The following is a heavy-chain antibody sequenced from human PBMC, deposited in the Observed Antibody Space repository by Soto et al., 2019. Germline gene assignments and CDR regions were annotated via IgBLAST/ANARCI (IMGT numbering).Heavy chain of an antibody. J-gene: IGHJ4*02. Sequence: ASVKVSCKASGNTFASHGFSWVRQAPGQGLEWMGWVSGFNGQTNYALKFQGRVTLTTDTSTSTAYMELRSLRSDDTAVYFCARVDPRGVAVVRDYWGQGTLVTVSS. CDR2: VSGFNGQT. CDR3: ARVDPRGVAVVRDY. CDR1: GNTFASHG. V-gene: IGHV1-18*01. D-gene: IGHD3-10*01.